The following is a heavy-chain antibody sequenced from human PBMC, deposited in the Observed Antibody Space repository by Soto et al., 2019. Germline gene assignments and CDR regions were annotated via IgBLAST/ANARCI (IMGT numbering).Heavy chain of an antibody. J-gene: IGHJ5*02. Sequence: PSETLSLTCTVSAGSISSYYWSWIRQPPGKVREWIGYIYYMGSTNYNPSLKSRVTISVDTSKNQFSLNLSSATATDTAVYYCGRHTYYDFWRGYPTHFFALGTWGQGTLVTVSS. V-gene: IGHV4-59*01. CDR1: AGSISSYY. D-gene: IGHD3-3*01. CDR2: IYYMGST. CDR3: GRHTYYDFWRGYPTHFFALGT.